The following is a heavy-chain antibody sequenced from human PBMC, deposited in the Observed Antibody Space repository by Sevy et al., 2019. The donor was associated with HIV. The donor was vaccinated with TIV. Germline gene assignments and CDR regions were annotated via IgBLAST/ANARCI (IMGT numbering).Heavy chain of an antibody. CDR3: ARGDNLSYYDFCSGYYTDWFDP. CDR2: ISSSSSYI. D-gene: IGHD3-3*01. Sequence: GGSLRLSCAASGFTFSSYSMNWVRQAPGKGLEWVSSISSSSSYIYYADSVKGRFTISRDNAKNSLYLQMNSLRAEDTAVYYCARGDNLSYYDFCSGYYTDWFDPWGQGTLVIVSS. J-gene: IGHJ5*02. CDR1: GFTFSSYS. V-gene: IGHV3-21*01.